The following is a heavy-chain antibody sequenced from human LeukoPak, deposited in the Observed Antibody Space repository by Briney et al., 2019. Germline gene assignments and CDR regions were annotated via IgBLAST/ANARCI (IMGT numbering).Heavy chain of an antibody. CDR3: AREYILTAYYGDY. D-gene: IGHD3-9*01. CDR2: INPKSGGA. CDR1: GYTFSGSY. V-gene: IGHV1-2*02. J-gene: IGHJ4*02. Sequence: ASVKVSCKASGYTFSGSYIHWVRQAAGQGLEWMGWINPKSGGANYAQKFQGRVTMTGETSISTAYMELSRLRSDDTSVYYCAREYILTAYYGDYWGQGTLVTVSS.